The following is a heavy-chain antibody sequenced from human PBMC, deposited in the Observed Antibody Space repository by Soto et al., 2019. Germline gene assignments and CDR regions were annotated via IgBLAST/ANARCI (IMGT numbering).Heavy chain of an antibody. Sequence: ASVKVSCKASGYTFTSYYMHWVRQAPGQGLEWMGIINPSGGSTSYAQKFHVRVSMTRDTSTSTVYTELRRRRPEDKAVYYCAXHSGYSREAWYFELWARGTLLTVSS. CDR3: AXHSGYSREAWYFEL. CDR2: INPSGGST. CDR1: GYTFTSYY. V-gene: IGHV1-46*01. J-gene: IGHJ2*01. D-gene: IGHD3-22*01.